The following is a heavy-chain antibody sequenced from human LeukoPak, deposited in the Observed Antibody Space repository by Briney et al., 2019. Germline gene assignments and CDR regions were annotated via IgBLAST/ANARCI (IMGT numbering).Heavy chain of an antibody. V-gene: IGHV1-2*02. CDR2: INPNSGGT. J-gene: IGHJ4*02. Sequence: ASVKVSCKASGYTFTGYYMHWVRQAPGQGLEWMGWINPNSGGTNYAQKFQGRVTVTRDTSISTAYMELSRLRSDDTAVYYCARDGTVLSSSSSDYWGQGTLVTVSS. D-gene: IGHD6-6*01. CDR1: GYTFTGYY. CDR3: ARDGTVLSSSSSDY.